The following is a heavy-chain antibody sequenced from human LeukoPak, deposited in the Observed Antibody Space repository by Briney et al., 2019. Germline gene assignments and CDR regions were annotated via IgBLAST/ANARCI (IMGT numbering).Heavy chain of an antibody. Sequence: GGSLRLSCAASGFTFSSYAMSWVRQAPGKGLEWVSSISSSSSYIYYADSVKGRFTISRDNAKNSLYLQMNSLRAEDTAVYYCASSAGYSSGWYDYWGQGTLVTVSS. J-gene: IGHJ4*02. D-gene: IGHD6-19*01. V-gene: IGHV3-21*01. CDR3: ASSAGYSSGWYDY. CDR2: ISSSSSYI. CDR1: GFTFSSYA.